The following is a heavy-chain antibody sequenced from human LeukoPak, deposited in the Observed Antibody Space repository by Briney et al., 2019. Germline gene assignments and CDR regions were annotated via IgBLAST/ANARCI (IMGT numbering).Heavy chain of an antibody. CDR3: ARGFREVVLWFGGNWFDP. D-gene: IGHD3-10*01. Sequence: SETLSLTCAVYGGSFSGYYWSWIRQPPGKGLHWIGEINHSGSTNTNPSLKSRVTISVDTFKTQFSLKLSSVTAADTAVYYCARGFREVVLWFGGNWFDPWGQGTLVTVSS. J-gene: IGHJ5*02. CDR1: GGSFSGYY. V-gene: IGHV4-34*01. CDR2: INHSGST.